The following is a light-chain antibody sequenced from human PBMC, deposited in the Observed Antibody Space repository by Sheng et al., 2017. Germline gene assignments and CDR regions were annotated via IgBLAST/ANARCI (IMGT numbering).Light chain of an antibody. J-gene: IGKJ1*01. Sequence: EIVLTQSPATLSLPPGERATLSCRASQSVSSSRLAWYQQTPGQAPRLLILGAANRATGIPDRFSGSGSATDFTLTINRLEAEDFAVYYCQQYGDLPWTFGQGTKVEIK. CDR1: QSVSSSR. CDR3: QQYGDLPWT. CDR2: GAA. V-gene: IGKV3-20*01.